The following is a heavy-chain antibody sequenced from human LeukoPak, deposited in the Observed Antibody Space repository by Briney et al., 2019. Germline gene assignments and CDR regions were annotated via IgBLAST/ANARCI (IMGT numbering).Heavy chain of an antibody. D-gene: IGHD3-22*01. V-gene: IGHV3-23*01. J-gene: IGHJ4*02. CDR3: AKDANYLHSSGYFIPFDY. CDR2: ISGNGLQT. Sequence: GGSLRLSCSASGFTFSRFAMTWVRHLPGKGLEWVSTISGNGLQTFYADSVKGRFSVSRDNSKNIVYLQMDSLRADDSALYSCAKDANYLHSSGYFIPFDYWGPGPLVTVPS. CDR1: GFTFSRFA.